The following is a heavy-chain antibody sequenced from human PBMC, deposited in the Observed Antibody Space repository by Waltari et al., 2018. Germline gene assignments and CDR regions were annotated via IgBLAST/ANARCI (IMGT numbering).Heavy chain of an antibody. CDR3: AKDGSITMIVVVITPPYYFDY. CDR1: GFTFSSYA. Sequence: EVQLLESGGGLVQPGGSLRLSCAASGFTFSSYAMSWVRQAPGKGLEWVSAISGSGGSTYYADSVKGRFTISRDNSKNTLYLQMNSLRAEDTAVYYCAKDGSITMIVVVITPPYYFDYWGQGTLVTVSS. J-gene: IGHJ4*02. V-gene: IGHV3-23*01. CDR2: ISGSGGST. D-gene: IGHD3-22*01.